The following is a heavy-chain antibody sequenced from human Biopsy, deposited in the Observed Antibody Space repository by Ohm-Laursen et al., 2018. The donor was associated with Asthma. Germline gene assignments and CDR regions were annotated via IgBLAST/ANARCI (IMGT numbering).Heavy chain of an antibody. J-gene: IGHJ6*02. D-gene: IGHD1-20*01. CDR1: GFTFSDYD. V-gene: IGHV3-30-3*01. Sequence: SLRLSCSASGFTFSDYDMHWVRQTPGKGLEWVAVISYDGTNKDYADSVKGRFTFSRDNSQNTLSLEMNSLRVEDTAVYYCARDLRSDNWNPWGMDVWGLGTTVTVAS. CDR3: ARDLRSDNWNPWGMDV. CDR2: ISYDGTNK.